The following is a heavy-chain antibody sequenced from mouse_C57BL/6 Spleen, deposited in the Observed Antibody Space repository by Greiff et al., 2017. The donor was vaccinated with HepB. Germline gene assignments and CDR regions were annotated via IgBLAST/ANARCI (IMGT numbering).Heavy chain of an antibody. V-gene: IGHV1-50*01. CDR1: GYTFTSYW. CDR3: ARKGLRQNFDY. J-gene: IGHJ2*01. CDR2: IDPSDSYT. D-gene: IGHD1-2*01. Sequence: VKLQQPGAELVKPGASVKLSCKASGYTFTSYWMQWVKQRPGQGLEWIGEIDPSDSYTNYNQKFKGKATLTVDTSASTAYMQLSSLTSEDSAVYYCARKGLRQNFDYWGQGTTLTVSS.